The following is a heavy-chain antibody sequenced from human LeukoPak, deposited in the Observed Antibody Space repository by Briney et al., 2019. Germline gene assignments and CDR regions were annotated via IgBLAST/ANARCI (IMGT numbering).Heavy chain of an antibody. J-gene: IGHJ4*02. Sequence: ASVKVSCKASGYIFTGYYMHWVRQAPGQGLEWMGWINPNSGGTNYAQKFQGWVTMTRDTSISTAYMELSRLRSDDTAVYYCARISTNPGGSFDYWGQGTLVTVSS. V-gene: IGHV1-2*04. D-gene: IGHD1/OR15-1a*01. CDR2: INPNSGGT. CDR1: GYIFTGYY. CDR3: ARISTNPGGSFDY.